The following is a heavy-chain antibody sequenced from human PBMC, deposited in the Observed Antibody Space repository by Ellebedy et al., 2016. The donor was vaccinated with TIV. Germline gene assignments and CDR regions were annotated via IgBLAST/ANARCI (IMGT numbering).Heavy chain of an antibody. CDR2: INQDGSEE. D-gene: IGHD3-10*01. V-gene: IGHV3-7*03. J-gene: IGHJ6*02. CDR3: ARDRGTPTADV. CDR1: GFSLRSHW. Sequence: PGGSLRLSCAASGFSLRSHWMTWVRQSPGKGLEWVANINQDGSEEYYMESVKGRFTISRDNAQNSLYLQMNSLRVEDTAVYYCARDRGTPTADVWGQGTTVTVSS.